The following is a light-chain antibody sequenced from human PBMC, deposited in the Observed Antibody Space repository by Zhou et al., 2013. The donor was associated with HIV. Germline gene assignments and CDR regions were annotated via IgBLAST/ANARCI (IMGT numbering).Light chain of an antibody. V-gene: IGKV1-39*01. CDR2: AAS. Sequence: DIQMTQSPSTLSASVGDRVTITCRASQSISNFLNWYQQKAGTAPKLLMYAASSLQSGVPSRFSGSGSGTDFTLTISSLQSDDFASYYCQHYNDQSPGTFGQGTKV. CDR1: QSISNF. J-gene: IGKJ1*01. CDR3: QHYNDQSPGT.